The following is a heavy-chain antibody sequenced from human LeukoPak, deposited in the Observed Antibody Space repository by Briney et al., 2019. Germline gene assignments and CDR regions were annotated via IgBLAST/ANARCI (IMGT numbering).Heavy chain of an antibody. Sequence: GGSLRLSCAGSGFRFSDYFMSWVRQAPGKGLEWVSYISSSGSATTYADSVRGRFTVSRDNAMNSLYLQINSLRAEDTAVYYCARVTMVRGVIPGWFDPWGQGTLVTVSS. CDR1: GFRFSDYF. D-gene: IGHD3-10*01. J-gene: IGHJ5*02. CDR2: ISSSGSAT. CDR3: ARVTMVRGVIPGWFDP. V-gene: IGHV3-11*01.